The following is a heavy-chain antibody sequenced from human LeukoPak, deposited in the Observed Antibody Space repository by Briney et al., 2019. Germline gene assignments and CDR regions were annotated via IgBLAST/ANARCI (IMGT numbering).Heavy chain of an antibody. J-gene: IGHJ4*02. D-gene: IGHD1-26*01. V-gene: IGHV3-48*04. CDR3: ARDYSLGARFKYYFDY. CDR1: GFTFSSYS. CDR2: ISSSSSTI. Sequence: GGSLRLSCAASGFTFSSYSMNWVRQAPGKGLEWVSYISSSSSTIYYADSVKGRFTISRDNAKNSLYLQMNSLRAEDTAVYYCARDYSLGARFKYYFDYWGQGTLVTVSS.